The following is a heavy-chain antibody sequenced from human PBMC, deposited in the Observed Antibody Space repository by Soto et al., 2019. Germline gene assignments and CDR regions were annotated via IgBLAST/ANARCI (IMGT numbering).Heavy chain of an antibody. J-gene: IGHJ6*02. CDR3: ARDRRRFVVVPAAMSRLLDYGMDV. CDR1: GGTFSSYA. V-gene: IGHV1-69*06. Sequence: RASVKVSCKASGGTFSSYAISWVRQAPGQGLEWMGGIIPIFGTANYAQKFQGRVTITADKSTSTAYMELSSLRSEDTAVYYCARDRRRFVVVPAAMSRLLDYGMDVWGQGTTVTVSS. D-gene: IGHD2-2*01. CDR2: IIPIFGTA.